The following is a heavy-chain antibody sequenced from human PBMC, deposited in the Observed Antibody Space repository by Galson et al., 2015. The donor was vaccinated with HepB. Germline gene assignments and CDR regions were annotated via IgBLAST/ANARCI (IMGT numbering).Heavy chain of an antibody. J-gene: IGHJ3*02. CDR2: ISIYNDDA. Sequence: SVKVSCKASGYISSIYGFSWVRQAPGQGLEWMGWISIYNDDAKYAHKLQDRVTMTTDTSTTTAYMELRRLIPDDTAVYYCAKNNSDNGGFDIWGQGTMVTVSS. CDR3: AKNNSDNGGFDI. D-gene: IGHD4-23*01. V-gene: IGHV1-18*01. CDR1: GYISSIYG.